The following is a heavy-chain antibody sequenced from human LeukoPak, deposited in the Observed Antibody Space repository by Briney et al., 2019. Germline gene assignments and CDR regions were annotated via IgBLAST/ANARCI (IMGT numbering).Heavy chain of an antibody. V-gene: IGHV3-7*01. Sequence: GGSLRLSCAASGFTFSSDWMSWVRQAPGKGLEWVANIKQDGSEKYYVDSVKGRFTISRDNAKNSLYLQMNSLRAEDTAVYYCARDYSYLFDYWGQGTLVTVSS. CDR3: ARDYSYLFDY. D-gene: IGHD2-21*01. CDR1: GFTFSSDW. CDR2: IKQDGSEK. J-gene: IGHJ4*02.